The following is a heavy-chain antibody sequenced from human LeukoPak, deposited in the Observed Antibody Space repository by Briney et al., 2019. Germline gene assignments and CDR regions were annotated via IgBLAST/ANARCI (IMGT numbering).Heavy chain of an antibody. D-gene: IGHD6-6*01. CDR2: ISWNSGSI. V-gene: IGHV3-9*01. J-gene: IGHJ4*02. Sequence: PGGSLRLSCAASGFTLDDYAMHWVRQAPGKGLEWVSGISWNSGSIGYADSVKGRFTISRDNAKNSLYLQMNSLRAEDTALYYCAKDGIAARAFDYWGQGTLVTVSS. CDR3: AKDGIAARAFDY. CDR1: GFTLDDYA.